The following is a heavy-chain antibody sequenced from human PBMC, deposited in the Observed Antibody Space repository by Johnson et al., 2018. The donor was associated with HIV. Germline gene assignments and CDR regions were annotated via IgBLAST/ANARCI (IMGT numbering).Heavy chain of an antibody. Sequence: VQLVESGGGVVQPGRSLRLSCAASGFTFDNFAMSWVRQAPGKGLEWVSGINWNGGSTSYADSVKGRFTISRDNAKTSLYLQVNSLGAEDTALYYCAKDMVVRENGAFDIWGQGTMVTVSS. CDR3: AKDMVVRENGAFDI. J-gene: IGHJ3*02. D-gene: IGHD3-10*01. V-gene: IGHV3-20*04. CDR2: INWNGGST. CDR1: GFTFDNFA.